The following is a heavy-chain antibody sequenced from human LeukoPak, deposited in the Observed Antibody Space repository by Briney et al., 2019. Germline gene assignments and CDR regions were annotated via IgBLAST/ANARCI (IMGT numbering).Heavy chain of an antibody. CDR2: FDPEDGET. J-gene: IGHJ4*02. V-gene: IGHV1-24*01. CDR1: GYTLTELS. D-gene: IGHD6-13*01. Sequence: ASVKFSCKVSGYTLTELSMHCVRQAPGKGLEWMGGFDPEDGETIYAQKFQGRVTMTEDTSTDTAYMELSSLRSEDTAVYYCATVVGIAAAGISDFDYWGQGTLVTVSS. CDR3: ATVVGIAAAGISDFDY.